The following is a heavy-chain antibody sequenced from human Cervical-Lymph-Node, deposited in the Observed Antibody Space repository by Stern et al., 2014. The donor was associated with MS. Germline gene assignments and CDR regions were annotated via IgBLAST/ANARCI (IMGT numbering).Heavy chain of an antibody. Sequence: QVQLVESGGGLVKPGGSLRLSCAASGFTFSDFYMSWIRQAPGKGLEWVSYIGSSGSSRYYVDSVKGRFTISRDNANNSLYLQMNSLRAEDTAMYYCASPGPQNAFDIWGQGTMVTVSS. J-gene: IGHJ3*02. CDR2: IGSSGSSR. V-gene: IGHV3-11*01. CDR1: GFTFSDFY. CDR3: ASPGPQNAFDI.